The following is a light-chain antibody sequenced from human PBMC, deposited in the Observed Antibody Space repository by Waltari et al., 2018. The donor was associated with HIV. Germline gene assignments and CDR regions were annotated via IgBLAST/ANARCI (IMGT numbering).Light chain of an antibody. CDR2: EVY. Sequence: QSALTQPASVSGSFGQSITISCTGTSSDVGGYNLVSWYQHHPGKAPKLLIYEVYKRPTGFSNRFSGSKSGNAASLTISGLQAEDGADYYCCSDAGSNIPFGGGTKVTVL. J-gene: IGLJ2*01. CDR3: CSDAGSNIP. V-gene: IGLV2-23*02. CDR1: SSDVGGYNL.